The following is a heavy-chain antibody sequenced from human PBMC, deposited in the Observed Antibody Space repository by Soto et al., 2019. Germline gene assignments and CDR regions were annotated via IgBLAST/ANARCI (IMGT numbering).Heavy chain of an antibody. CDR2: IYHSGRT. D-gene: IGHD3-10*01. J-gene: IGHJ5*02. V-gene: IGHV4-4*01. Sequence: ETLSLTYAVSGGSSSSNNWWSCIRQAPGKGLEWIGEIYHSGRTSYNTSLQSRITISLDTSNSQFSLKLTSVTAADTAMYFCARAERFPRSWFDTWGQGTQVTVSS. CDR3: ARAERFPRSWFDT. CDR1: GGSSSSNNW.